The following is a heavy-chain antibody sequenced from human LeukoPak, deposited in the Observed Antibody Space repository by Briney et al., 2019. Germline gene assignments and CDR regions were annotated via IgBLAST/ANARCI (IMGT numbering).Heavy chain of an antibody. CDR3: ARVDILTGYNLHFDY. CDR2: ISAFNGNT. V-gene: IGHV1-18*04. CDR1: GYTFSTSG. D-gene: IGHD3-9*01. J-gene: IGHJ4*02. Sequence: ASVKVSCKASGYTFSTSGITWVRQAPGQGLEWMGWISAFNGNTDYAQNLQDRVTMTADTSTNTAYMELRSLRSDDTAVYYCARVDILTGYNLHFDYWGQGTLVTVSS.